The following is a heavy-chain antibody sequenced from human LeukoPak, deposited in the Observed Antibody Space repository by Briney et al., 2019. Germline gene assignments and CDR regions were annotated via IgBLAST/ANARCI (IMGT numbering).Heavy chain of an antibody. D-gene: IGHD3-3*01. CDR2: ISSGSEK. J-gene: IGHJ4*02. V-gene: IGHV3-30*03. Sequence: GGSLRLSCAASGFTFSNAWMSWVRQAPGKGLEWVALISSGSEKYYADSVKGRFTISRDNSKNMLYLQMNSLRADDTAVYYCARDLELSAVYYFDSWGQGTLVIVSS. CDR1: GFTFSNAW. CDR3: ARDLELSAVYYFDS.